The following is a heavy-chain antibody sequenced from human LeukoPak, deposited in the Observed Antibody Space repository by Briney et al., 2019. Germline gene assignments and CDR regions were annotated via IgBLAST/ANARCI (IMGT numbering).Heavy chain of an antibody. CDR3: ARDLSTGWFDP. Sequence: GGSLRLSCAASGFTFSGSAMSWVRQAPGKGLEWVSAISGNGAATFYADSVKGRFTISRDNSKNTLYLQMNSLRAEDTAVYYCARDLSTGWFDPWGQGTLVTVSS. CDR1: GFTFSGSA. V-gene: IGHV3-23*01. D-gene: IGHD5/OR15-5a*01. CDR2: ISGNGAAT. J-gene: IGHJ5*02.